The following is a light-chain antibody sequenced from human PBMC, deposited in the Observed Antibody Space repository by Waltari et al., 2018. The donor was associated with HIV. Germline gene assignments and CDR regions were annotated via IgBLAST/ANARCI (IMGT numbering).Light chain of an antibody. Sequence: SSELTQDPAVSVALGQTVRITCQGDSLRSYYANWYQQQPGQAPVLVIYGKNNRPSGIPDRFSGSSSGNTASLTITGAQAEDEADYYCNSRDSSGDVVFGGGTKLTVL. J-gene: IGLJ2*01. CDR2: GKN. V-gene: IGLV3-19*01. CDR1: SLRSYY. CDR3: NSRDSSGDVV.